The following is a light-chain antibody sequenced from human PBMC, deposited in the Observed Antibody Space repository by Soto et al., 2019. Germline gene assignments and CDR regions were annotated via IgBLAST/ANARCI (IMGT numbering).Light chain of an antibody. V-gene: IGLV2-14*03. J-gene: IGLJ2*01. CDR1: SSDIGAYNS. CDR3: ASYTSARIRV. Sequence: HSVLTQPASVSASPGQSITISCTGTSSDIGAYNSVSWYQQHPGKAPQLMIYDVSYRPSGISSRFSGSKSGNTASLTISGLQADDDADYYCASYTSARIRVFGGGTKVTVL. CDR2: DVS.